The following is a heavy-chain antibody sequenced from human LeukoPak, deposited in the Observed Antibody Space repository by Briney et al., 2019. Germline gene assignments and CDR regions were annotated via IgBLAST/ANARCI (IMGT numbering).Heavy chain of an antibody. D-gene: IGHD3-10*01. V-gene: IGHV1-69*13. Sequence: SVKVSCKASGGTFSSYAISWVRQAPGQGLEWMGGIIPIFGTANYAQKFQGRVTITADESTSTAYMELSSLRSEDTAVYYCARGRFRLGYFDYWGQGTLVTVSS. CDR3: ARGRFRLGYFDY. CDR2: IIPIFGTA. J-gene: IGHJ4*02. CDR1: GGTFSSYA.